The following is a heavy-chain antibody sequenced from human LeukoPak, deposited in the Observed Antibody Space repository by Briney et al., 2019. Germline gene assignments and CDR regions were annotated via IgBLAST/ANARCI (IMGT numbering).Heavy chain of an antibody. CDR3: ARDGLGYCSSTSCYPPYYYYYMDV. D-gene: IGHD2-2*01. J-gene: IGHJ6*03. CDR1: GFTFSDYY. Sequence: PGGSLRLSCAASGFTFSDYYWSWIRQPPGKGLEWIGEINHSGSTNYNPSLKSRVTISVDTSKNQFSLKLSSVTAADTAVYYYARDGLGYCSSTSCYPPYYYYYMDVWGKGTTVTVSS. CDR2: INHSGST. V-gene: IGHV4-34*01.